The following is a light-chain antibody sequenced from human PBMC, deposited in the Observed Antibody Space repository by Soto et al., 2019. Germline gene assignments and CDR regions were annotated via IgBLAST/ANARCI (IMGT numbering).Light chain of an antibody. J-gene: IGKJ4*01. V-gene: IGKV3-20*01. CDR1: QSVSSIY. Sequence: EIVLTQSPGTLYLSPGERATLSCRASQSVSSIYLAWYQQKPGKAPRLLIYGASSRPTGIPDRFSGSGCGTEFTLTISRLEPEDFAVYYCQQYGSSALTFGGGTKVEIK. CDR3: QQYGSSALT. CDR2: GAS.